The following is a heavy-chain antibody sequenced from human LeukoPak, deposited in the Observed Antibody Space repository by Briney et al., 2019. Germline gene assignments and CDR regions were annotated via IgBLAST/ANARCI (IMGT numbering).Heavy chain of an antibody. CDR1: GGSFSGYY. CDR3: ARAAPMVRGVPLDY. Sequence: PSETLSLTCAAYGGSFSGYYWSWIRQPPGKGLEWIGEINHSGSTNYNPSLKSRATISVDTSKNQFSLKLSSGTAADTAVYYCARAAPMVRGVPLDYWGQGTLVTVSS. D-gene: IGHD3-10*01. J-gene: IGHJ4*02. V-gene: IGHV4-34*01. CDR2: INHSGST.